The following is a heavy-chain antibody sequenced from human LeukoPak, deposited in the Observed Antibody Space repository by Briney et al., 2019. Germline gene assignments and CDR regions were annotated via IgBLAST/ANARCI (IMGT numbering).Heavy chain of an antibody. CDR3: AGMNYRGDY. Sequence: SETLSLTCAVYGGSFSGYYWSWIRQPPGKGLEWIGEINHSGSTNYNPSLKSRVTISADTSKNQFSLKLSSVTAADTAVYYCAGMNYRGDYWGQGTLVTVSS. CDR1: GGSFSGYY. V-gene: IGHV4-34*01. D-gene: IGHD1-7*01. CDR2: INHSGST. J-gene: IGHJ4*02.